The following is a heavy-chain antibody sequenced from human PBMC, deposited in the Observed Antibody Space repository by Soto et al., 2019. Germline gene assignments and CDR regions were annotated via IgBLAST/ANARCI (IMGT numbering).Heavy chain of an antibody. V-gene: IGHV3-30*18. CDR3: AKDRLRYFDWLLYAGELWH. J-gene: IGHJ4*02. CDR1: GFTFSSYG. CDR2: ISYDGSNK. D-gene: IGHD3-9*01. Sequence: GGSLRLSCAASGFTFSSYGMHWVRQAPGKGLEWVAVISYDGSNKYYADSVKGRFTISRDNSKNTPYLQMNSLRAEDTAVYYCAKDRLRYFDWLLYAGELWHWGQGTLVTVSS.